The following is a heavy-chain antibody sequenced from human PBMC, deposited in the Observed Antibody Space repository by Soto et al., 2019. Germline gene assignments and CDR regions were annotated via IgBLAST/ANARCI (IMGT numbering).Heavy chain of an antibody. J-gene: IGHJ4*02. V-gene: IGHV4-39*01. CDR3: VFCDGGGPFDY. Sequence: SETLSLTCTVSGGSISSSSYYWGWIRQPPGKGLEWIGSIYYSGSTYYNPSLKSRVTISVDTSKNQFSLKLSSVTAADTAVYYCVFCDGGGPFDYWGQGTLVTVSS. CDR2: IYYSGST. CDR1: GGSISSSSYY. D-gene: IGHD3-10*01.